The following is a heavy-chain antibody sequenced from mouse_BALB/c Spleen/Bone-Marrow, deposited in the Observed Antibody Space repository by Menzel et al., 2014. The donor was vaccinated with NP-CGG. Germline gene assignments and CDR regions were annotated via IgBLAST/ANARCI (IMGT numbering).Heavy chain of an antibody. J-gene: IGHJ4*01. D-gene: IGHD1-2*01. CDR3: ASATTATYYAMDY. CDR2: IDPANGNT. CDR1: GFNIKDTY. V-gene: IGHV14-3*02. Sequence: VQLQQSGAELVKPGASVKLSCTASGFNIKDTYMHWVKQRPEQGQEWIGRIDPANGNTKYDPKFQGKATITTDTSSNTAYLQVSSLTSEDTAVYYCASATTATYYAMDYWGQGTSVTVSS.